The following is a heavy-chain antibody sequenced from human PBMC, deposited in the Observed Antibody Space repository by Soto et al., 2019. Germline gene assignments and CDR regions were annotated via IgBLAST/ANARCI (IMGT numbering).Heavy chain of an antibody. CDR2: TYYRSIWQN. CDR1: GDSVSSNSAV. J-gene: IGHJ4*02. CDR3: ARLVGNSSLDH. D-gene: IGHD6-6*01. Sequence: QVQLQQSGPVLVKPSQTLSLTCAISGDSVSSNSAVWNWIRQSPSRGPEWLGRTYYRSIWQNKHALSVKSRMTINPDASKNQFSLQLTSVTPEDTAMYYCARLVGNSSLDHWGQGTLVTVSS. V-gene: IGHV6-1*01.